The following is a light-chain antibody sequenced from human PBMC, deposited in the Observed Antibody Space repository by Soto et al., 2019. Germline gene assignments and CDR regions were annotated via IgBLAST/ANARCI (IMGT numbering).Light chain of an antibody. CDR1: QNINNW. CDR2: KAS. V-gene: IGKV1-5*03. Sequence: DIPMTQSPSTLSASVGDRVTITCRASQNINNWLAWYQQKPGKAPKLLISKASSLQGGVPSRFSGSGSGTEYTLTINCLQPDDFATYYCQQYSSYSLFTFGPGTKVDIK. J-gene: IGKJ3*01. CDR3: QQYSSYSLFT.